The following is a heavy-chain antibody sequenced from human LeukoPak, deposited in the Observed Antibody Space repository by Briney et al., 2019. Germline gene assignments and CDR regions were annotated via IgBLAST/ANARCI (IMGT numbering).Heavy chain of an antibody. Sequence: SATLSLTCNVSGGSISSYYWSWIRQPPGKGLEWIGYIYSSGSTNYNPSLKSRITISVDTSKNQFSLKLRSVTAADTAVYYCARFAYCGGHCWYYFDYWGQGSLVTVSS. D-gene: IGHD2-21*02. V-gene: IGHV4-59*01. J-gene: IGHJ4*02. CDR2: IYSSGST. CDR1: GGSISSYY. CDR3: ARFAYCGGHCWYYFDY.